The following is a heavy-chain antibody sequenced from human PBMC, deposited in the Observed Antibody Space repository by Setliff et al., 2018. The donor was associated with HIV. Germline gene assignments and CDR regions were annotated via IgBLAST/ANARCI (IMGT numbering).Heavy chain of an antibody. CDR3: ARAGDGSPFYYYYYMDV. CDR2: IYYSGST. Sequence: PSETLSLTCTVSGGSISNYYWSWIRQPPGKGLQWIGYIYYSGSTNYNPSLKSRVTISVDTSKNQFSLKLSSATAADTAVYYCARAGDGSPFYYYYYMDVWGKGTTVTVSS. V-gene: IGHV4-59*01. D-gene: IGHD1-26*01. CDR1: GGSISNYY. J-gene: IGHJ6*03.